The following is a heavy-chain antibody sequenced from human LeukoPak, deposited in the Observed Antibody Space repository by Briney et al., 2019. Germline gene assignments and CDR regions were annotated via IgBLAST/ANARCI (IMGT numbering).Heavy chain of an antibody. CDR2: INPNSGGT. Sequence: ASVKVSCKASGYTFTSYGINWVRQAPGQGLEWMGWINPNSGGTNYAQKFQGRVTMTTDTSTSTAYMGLRSLRSDDTAVYYCARDRRYYGSGSYYPYWFDPWGQGTLVTVSS. V-gene: IGHV1-18*01. D-gene: IGHD3-10*01. CDR1: GYTFTSYG. CDR3: ARDRRYYGSGSYYPYWFDP. J-gene: IGHJ5*02.